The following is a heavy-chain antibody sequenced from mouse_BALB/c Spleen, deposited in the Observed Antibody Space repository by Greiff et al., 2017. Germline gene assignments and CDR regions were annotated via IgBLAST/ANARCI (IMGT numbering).Heavy chain of an antibody. V-gene: IGHV14-3*02. D-gene: IGHD1-2*01. CDR3: APTTATPWFAY. CDR1: GFNIKDTY. J-gene: IGHJ3*01. Sequence: EVQLQHSGAELVKPGASVKLSCTASGFNIKDTYMHWVKQRPEQGLEWIGRIDPANGNTKYDPKFQGKATITADTSSNTAYLQLSSLTSEDTAVYYCAPTTATPWFAYWGQGTLVTVSA. CDR2: IDPANGNT.